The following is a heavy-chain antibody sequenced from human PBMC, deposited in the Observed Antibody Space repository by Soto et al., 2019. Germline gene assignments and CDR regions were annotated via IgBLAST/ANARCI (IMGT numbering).Heavy chain of an antibody. CDR3: ARDIESVTAKHFFYYYAMEV. Sequence: GSVKLSCKASGFTFSNYGLNWVRQAPGQGLEWMGWVSANNGHTNYAQNLQGRVSMTTDTSTSTAYMELRGLTFDDTAVYYCARDIESVTAKHFFYYYAMEVWGQGKTVSVSS. CDR2: VSANNGHT. V-gene: IGHV1-18*01. CDR1: GFTFSNYG. J-gene: IGHJ6*02. D-gene: IGHD2-8*01.